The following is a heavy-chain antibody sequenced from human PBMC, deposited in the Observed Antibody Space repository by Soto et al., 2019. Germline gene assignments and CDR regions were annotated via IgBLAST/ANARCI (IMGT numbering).Heavy chain of an antibody. CDR1: GGTFSSYA. CDR3: ASRSGGSGSYYNGSFDY. V-gene: IGHV1-69*13. D-gene: IGHD3-10*01. CDR2: IIPIFGPA. J-gene: IGHJ4*02. Sequence: SVKVSCKASGGTFSSYAISWVRQAPGQGLEWMGGIIPIFGPANYAQKFQGRATITADEPTSTAYMELSSLRSEETAVYYCASRSGGSGSYYNGSFDYWGQGTLVTVSS.